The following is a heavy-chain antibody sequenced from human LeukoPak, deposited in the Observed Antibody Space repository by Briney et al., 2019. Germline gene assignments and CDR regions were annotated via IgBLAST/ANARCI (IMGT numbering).Heavy chain of an antibody. Sequence: PGGSLRLSCAASGLTFSSYWMTWVRQAPGKGLEWVANIKQDGSDKYYVDSVKGRFTISRDNAQNSLYLQMNSLRAEDTAVYYCARDHSSSSWAYYMDVWGKGTTVTVSS. CDR2: IKQDGSDK. CDR3: ARDHSSSSWAYYMDV. D-gene: IGHD6-6*01. CDR1: GLTFSSYW. V-gene: IGHV3-7*01. J-gene: IGHJ6*03.